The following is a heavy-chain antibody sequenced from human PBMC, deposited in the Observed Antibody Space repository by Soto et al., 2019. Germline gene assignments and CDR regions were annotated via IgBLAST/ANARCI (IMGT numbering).Heavy chain of an antibody. J-gene: IGHJ5*02. CDR2: IWYDGRNK. D-gene: IGHD5-12*01. CDR3: ARDRGPEGGYNWFDP. V-gene: IGHV3-33*01. CDR1: GFTFSSHA. Sequence: QVQLVESGGGVVQPGRSLRLSCAASGFTFSSHAMHWVRQAPGKGLEWLAVIWYDGRNKYYGDSVRGRFAISRDNSKNTVYLQMNSLRAEDTALYYCARDRGPEGGYNWFDPWGQGTLVTVSS.